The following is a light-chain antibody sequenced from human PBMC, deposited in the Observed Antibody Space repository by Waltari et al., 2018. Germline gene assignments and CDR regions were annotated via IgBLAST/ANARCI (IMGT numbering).Light chain of an antibody. Sequence: QSILTQPTSVSGAPGQRVTISCTGSRSNIGAGHDVHRYQAFPGTAPKLLTYGNNNRPSGVPDRFSGSKSGSSASLASNGLQAEDEADYYCQSFDSNVRGGVVFGGGTKVTVL. CDR3: QSFDSNVRGGVV. V-gene: IGLV1-40*01. CDR2: GNN. CDR1: RSNIGAGHD. J-gene: IGLJ3*02.